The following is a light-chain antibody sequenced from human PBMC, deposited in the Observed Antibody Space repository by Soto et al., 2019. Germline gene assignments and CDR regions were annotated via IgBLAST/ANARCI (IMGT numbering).Light chain of an antibody. V-gene: IGLV2-8*01. CDR1: SSTVGGHDY. CDR3: SSYAGSNNRVI. J-gene: IGLJ2*01. Sequence: QSALTQPPSASGSPGQSVTISCTGTSSTVGGHDYVSWYQQHPGKAPKLMTYEVSKRPSGVPDRFSGSKSGNTASLTVSGLQAEDEADYYCSSYAGSNNRVIFGGGTKLTVL. CDR2: EVS.